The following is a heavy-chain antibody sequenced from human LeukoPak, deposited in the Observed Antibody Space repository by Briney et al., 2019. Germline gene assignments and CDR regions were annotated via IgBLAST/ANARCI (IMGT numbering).Heavy chain of an antibody. CDR1: GFSFSSYA. CDR2: IGGNDGRT. J-gene: IGHJ4*02. V-gene: IGHV3-23*01. D-gene: IGHD2-21*02. Sequence: GGSLRLSCAVSGFSFSSYAMSWVRQAPGKGLEWVSAIGGNDGRTYYADSVRGRFTISRDSSKNTLYLQMTRLRAEDTALYYCARLTAYFDFWGQGTLVTVSS. CDR3: ARLTAYFDF.